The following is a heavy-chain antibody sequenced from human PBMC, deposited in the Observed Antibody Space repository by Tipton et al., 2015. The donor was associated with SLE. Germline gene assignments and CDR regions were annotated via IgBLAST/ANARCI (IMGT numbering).Heavy chain of an antibody. CDR3: ARGYDFSSGFEAFDI. D-gene: IGHD3-3*01. J-gene: IGHJ3*02. V-gene: IGHV4-61*02. CDR1: GGSISSGPYY. Sequence: TLSLTCTVSGGSISSGPYYWTWIRQPAGKGLEWIGRIYRTGNTIYNPSLSSRLTIPVDTSKNQFSLKLDSVTAAGTALYYCARGYDFSSGFEAFDIWGQGTMVTVSS. CDR2: IYRTGNT.